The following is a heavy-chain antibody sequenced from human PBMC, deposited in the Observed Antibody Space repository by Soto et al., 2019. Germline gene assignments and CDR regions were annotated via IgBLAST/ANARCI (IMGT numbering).Heavy chain of an antibody. CDR2: IYYSGST. CDR1: GDSLSSGDYF. CDR3: ARLREYFKH. V-gene: IGHV4-30-4*01. Sequence: QVQLQESGPGLVKPSQTLSLTCIVSGDSLSSGDYFWSWIRQPPGQGLEWIGYIYYSGSTYYNPSLKSRFRRSVERSKNQFSRKLISVTAADTAVYYCARLREYFKHWGQGTLVTVSS. D-gene: IGHD2-15*01. J-gene: IGHJ1*01.